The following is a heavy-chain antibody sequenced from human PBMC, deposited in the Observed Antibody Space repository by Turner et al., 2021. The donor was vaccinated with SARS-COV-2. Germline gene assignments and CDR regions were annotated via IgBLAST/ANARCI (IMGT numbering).Heavy chain of an antibody. CDR1: GFTVSSNY. D-gene: IGHD3-3*01. J-gene: IGHJ6*02. Sequence: EVQLVASGGGLIQRGRSVRLSCAASGFTVSSNYMRWVRQALGKGLEWVSVIYSGGSTYYADSVKGRFTISRDNSKNTLYLQMNSLRAEDTAVYYCARDLMEVGGMDVWGQGTTVTVSS. CDR2: IYSGGST. CDR3: ARDLMEVGGMDV. V-gene: IGHV3-53*01.